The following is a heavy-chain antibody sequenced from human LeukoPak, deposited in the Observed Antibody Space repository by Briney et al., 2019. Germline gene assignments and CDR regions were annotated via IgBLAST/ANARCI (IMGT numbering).Heavy chain of an antibody. CDR3: ARVTGYRIEDYFDY. V-gene: IGHV4-59*01. CDR2: IYYSGST. CDR1: GGSISSYY. Sequence: SETLSLTCTVSGGSISSYYWSWIRQPSGKGLEWIGYIYYSGSTNYNPSPKSRVTISVETSKNEFSLKLRSVTAADTAVYYCARVTGYRIEDYFDYWGQGTLVTVSS. J-gene: IGHJ4*02. D-gene: IGHD6-13*01.